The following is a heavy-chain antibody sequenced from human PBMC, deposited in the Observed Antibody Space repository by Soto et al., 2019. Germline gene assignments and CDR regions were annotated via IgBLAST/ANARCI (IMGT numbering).Heavy chain of an antibody. V-gene: IGHV3-23*01. D-gene: IGHD3-16*02. CDR2: ISGSGGST. J-gene: IGHJ4*02. Sequence: EVQLLESGGGLVQPGGSLRLSCAASGFTFSSYAMSWVRQAPGKGLEWVSAISGSGGSTYYADSVKGRFTISRDNSKNTLYLQMNSLRAEDTAVYYCAKDRGGIMITLGGVIVPVFDYWGQGTLVTVSS. CDR3: AKDRGGIMITLGGVIVPVFDY. CDR1: GFTFSSYA.